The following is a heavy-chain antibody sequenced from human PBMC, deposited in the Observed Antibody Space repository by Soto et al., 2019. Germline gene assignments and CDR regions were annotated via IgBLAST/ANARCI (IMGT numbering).Heavy chain of an antibody. CDR2: ISAYNGNT. CDR3: ARGIATGQLDP. Sequence: GASVKVSCKASGYTFTIYGISWVLQAPGQGLDWMGWISAYNGNTKYAQDLQGRVTMTTDTSTSTAYMELSSLRSEDTAVYYCARGIATGQLDPWGQGTLVTVSS. J-gene: IGHJ5*02. V-gene: IGHV1-18*01. CDR1: GYTFTIYG. D-gene: IGHD2-2*01.